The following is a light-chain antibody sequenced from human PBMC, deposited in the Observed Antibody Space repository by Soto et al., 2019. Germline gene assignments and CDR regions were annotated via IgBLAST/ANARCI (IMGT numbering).Light chain of an antibody. CDR1: SSDVGAYDA. Sequence: QSALAQPASVSGSPGQSITISCTGTSSDVGAYDAVSWYQQHPGKAPQVTIYRGTKRPSGVSTRFSGPVSGNTASLTVSGLQAEDEAEYFCCSSAPESTYVFGTGTKVTVL. CDR3: CSSAPESTYV. CDR2: RGT. V-gene: IGLV2-23*01. J-gene: IGLJ1*01.